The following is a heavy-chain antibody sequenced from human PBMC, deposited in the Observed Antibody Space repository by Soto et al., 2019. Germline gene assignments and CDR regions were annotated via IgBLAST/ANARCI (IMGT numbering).Heavy chain of an antibody. V-gene: IGHV2-26*02. CDR1: GFSLSNGRMG. Sequence: QVTLKEAGPVLVKPTETLTLTCTVSGFSLSNGRMGVSWIRQPPGKPLEWLAHFFSDVERSYSASMQSRLTLSTDTSGSQVVLTMTNMDPVDTATYYWARMDGDYNYFGLDVWGPGTTVTVSS. CDR3: ARMDGDYNYFGLDV. J-gene: IGHJ6*02. D-gene: IGHD3-10*01. CDR2: FFSDVER.